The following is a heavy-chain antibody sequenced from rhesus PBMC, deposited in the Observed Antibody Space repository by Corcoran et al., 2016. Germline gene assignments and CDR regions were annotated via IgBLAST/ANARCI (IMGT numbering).Heavy chain of an antibody. CDR3: ARGNSGSWNVCGY. CDR1: GGSISSSTW. D-gene: IGHD6-25*01. CDR2: IYGSGGST. J-gene: IGHJ4*01. V-gene: IGHV4-93*02. Sequence: QVQLQESGPAVVKPSETLSLTCAVSGGSISSSTWWSWIRQSPGKGLEWIGGIYGSGGSTNYNTSCKSRVTLSVDTSKNQLSLKRSSVTTADTAVYYCARGNSGSWNVCGYWGQGVRVTVSS.